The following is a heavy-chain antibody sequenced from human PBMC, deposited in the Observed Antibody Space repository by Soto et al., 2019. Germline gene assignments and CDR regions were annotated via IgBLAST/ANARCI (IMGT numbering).Heavy chain of an antibody. CDR2: IYYSGST. CDR1: GGSVSSGSYY. Sequence: ETLSLTCTVSGGSVSSGSYYWSWIRQPPGKGLEWIGYIYYSGSTNYNPSLESRVTISVDTSKNQFSLKLSSVTAADTAVYYCARGSGSSGWYTPPYWGQGTLVTVSS. CDR3: ARGSGSSGWYTPPY. D-gene: IGHD6-19*01. V-gene: IGHV4-61*01. J-gene: IGHJ4*02.